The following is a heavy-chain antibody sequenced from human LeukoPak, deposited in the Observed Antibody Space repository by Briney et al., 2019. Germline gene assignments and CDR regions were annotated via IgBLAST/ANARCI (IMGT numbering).Heavy chain of an antibody. Sequence: PGESLRLSCAASGFTFANSAMSWVRQAPGKGLEWVSSITISGDSAYYADSVKGRFTIFRDNSKSMLFLQMNSLRVEDTAVYYCARDSATLASTGEVDYWGQGALVTVSS. V-gene: IGHV3-23*01. CDR1: GFTFANSA. CDR2: ITISGDSA. J-gene: IGHJ4*02. D-gene: IGHD7-27*01. CDR3: ARDSATLASTGEVDY.